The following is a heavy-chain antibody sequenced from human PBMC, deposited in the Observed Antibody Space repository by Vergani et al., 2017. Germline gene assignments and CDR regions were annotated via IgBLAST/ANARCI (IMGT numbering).Heavy chain of an antibody. CDR1: GGSISSSSYY. V-gene: IGHV4-39*01. CDR2: IYYSGST. J-gene: IGHJ5*02. CDR3: ASQSACSSPSCYNWFDP. Sequence: QLQLQESGPGLVKPSETLSLTCTVSGGSISSSSYYWGWIRQPPGKGLEWIGSIYYSGSTYYNPSLKSRVTISVDTSKNQFSLKLSSVTAADTAVYYCASQSACSSPSCYNWFDPWGQGTLVTVSS. D-gene: IGHD2-2*01.